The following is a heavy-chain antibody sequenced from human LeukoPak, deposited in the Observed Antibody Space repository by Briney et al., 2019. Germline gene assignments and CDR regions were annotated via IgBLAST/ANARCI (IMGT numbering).Heavy chain of an antibody. V-gene: IGHV4-4*07. CDR1: GGSINNYY. D-gene: IGHD2-2*01. CDR3: AILRCSGNTCASRGAFDI. CDR2: IYSSGST. Sequence: SETLSLTCTVSGGSINNYYWSWIRQPAGKGLELIGHIYSSGSTNYNPSLKSRVTMSVDTSKNQFSLKLNSVTAADTAVYFCAILRCSGNTCASRGAFDIWGRGTMVTVSS. J-gene: IGHJ3*02.